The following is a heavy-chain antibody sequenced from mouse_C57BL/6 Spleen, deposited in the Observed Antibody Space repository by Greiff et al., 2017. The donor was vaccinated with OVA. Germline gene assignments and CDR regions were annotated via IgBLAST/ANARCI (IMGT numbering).Heavy chain of an antibody. Sequence: VQLKQSGPELVKPGASVKISCKASGYSFTGYYMNWVKQSPEKSLEWIGEINPSTGGTTYNQKFKAKATLTVDKSSSTAYMQLKSLTSEDSAVYYCARLGDEGFAYWGQGTLVTVSA. V-gene: IGHV1-42*01. J-gene: IGHJ3*01. D-gene: IGHD3-3*01. CDR1: GYSFTGYY. CDR2: INPSTGGT. CDR3: ARLGDEGFAY.